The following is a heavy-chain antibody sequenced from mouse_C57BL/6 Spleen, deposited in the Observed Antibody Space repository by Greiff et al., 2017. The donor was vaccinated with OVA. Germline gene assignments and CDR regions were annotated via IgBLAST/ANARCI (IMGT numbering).Heavy chain of an antibody. V-gene: IGHV6-6*01. J-gene: IGHJ2*01. D-gene: IGHD2-3*01. Sequence: EVMLVESGGGLVQPGGSMKLSCAASGFTFSDSWMDWVRQSPEQGLEWVAEIRNKANNHATYYAESVKGRFTISRDASKSSVYLQTNSLRADDTGVYYCSLYDGYLNFDYWGQGTTLTVSS. CDR2: IRNKANNHAT. CDR1: GFTFSDSW. CDR3: SLYDGYLNFDY.